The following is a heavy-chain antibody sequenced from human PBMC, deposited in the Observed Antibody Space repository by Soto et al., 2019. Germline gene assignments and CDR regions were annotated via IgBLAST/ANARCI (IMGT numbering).Heavy chain of an antibody. V-gene: IGHV3-23*01. CDR1: GFTFSSYA. CDR2: ISGSGGST. CDR3: AKDTSYDSSGYNYFDY. J-gene: IGHJ4*02. D-gene: IGHD3-22*01. Sequence: GGSLRLSCAASGFTFSSYAMSWVRQAPGKGLEWVSAISGSGGSTYYADSVKGRFTISRDNSKNTLYLQMNSLRAEDTAVYYCAKDTSYDSSGYNYFDYWGQGTLVTVSS.